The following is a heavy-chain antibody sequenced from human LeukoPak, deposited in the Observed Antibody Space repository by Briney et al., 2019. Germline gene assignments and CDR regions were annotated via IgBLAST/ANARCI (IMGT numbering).Heavy chain of an antibody. J-gene: IGHJ6*02. CDR2: VNTSGST. Sequence: SETLSLTCTVSGGSISNYYWSWIRQPAGKGLEWIGRVNTSGSTKYNPSLKSRVAMSLDTSKNQFSLKLSSVTAADTAVYFCAREIVVPAATGPYYYYGMDVWGQGTAVTVSS. D-gene: IGHD2-2*01. CDR3: AREIVVPAATGPYYYYGMDV. CDR1: GGSISNYY. V-gene: IGHV4-4*07.